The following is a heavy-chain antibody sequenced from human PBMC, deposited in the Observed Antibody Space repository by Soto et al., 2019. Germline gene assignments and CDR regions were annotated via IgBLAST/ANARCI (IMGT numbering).Heavy chain of an antibody. D-gene: IGHD6-6*01. J-gene: IGHJ4*02. CDR1: GGSISSISYY. CDR2: IYYSGST. Sequence: SETLSLTCTVSGGSISSISYYWGCIRQPPGKGLEWIGSIYYSGSTYYNPSLKSRVTISVDTSKNQFSLKLSSVTAADTAVYYCARRHSSSTGGYFDYWGQGTLVTVSA. CDR3: ARRHSSSTGGYFDY. V-gene: IGHV4-39*01.